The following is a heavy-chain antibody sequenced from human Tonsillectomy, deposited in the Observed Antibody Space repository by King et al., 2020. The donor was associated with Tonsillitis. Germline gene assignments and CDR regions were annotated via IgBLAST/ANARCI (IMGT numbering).Heavy chain of an antibody. CDR3: ARQMFHEVGVPHPDSAFDI. CDR2: ISYSGGT. Sequence: LQLQESGPGLVKPSETLSLTCLVSGDSITKYGYSWAWIRQPPGKGLEWIGTISYSGGTSYNPFLKGRVTMSSDTSKNQFSMNLSSLTAADRAVYFCARQMFHEVGVPHPDSAFDIWGQGTLIIVS. D-gene: IGHD3-10*02. CDR1: GDSITKYGYS. J-gene: IGHJ3*02. V-gene: IGHV4-39*01.